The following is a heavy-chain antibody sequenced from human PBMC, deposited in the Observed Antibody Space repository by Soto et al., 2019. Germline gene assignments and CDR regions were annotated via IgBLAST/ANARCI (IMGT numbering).Heavy chain of an antibody. CDR3: AREVGYYSATRRNLYFDY. D-gene: IGHD2-2*01. CDR2: INHTGGS. J-gene: IGHJ4*02. CDR1: GGSFSGYY. V-gene: IGHV4-34*01. Sequence: PSETLSLTSAVSGGSFSGYYCSWVRQPPGKGLEWIGDINHTGGSNYNPSLKSRVMISVDTAKTQFSLNVTSVTAADTAVYYCAREVGYYSATRRNLYFDYWGPGTLVTVSS.